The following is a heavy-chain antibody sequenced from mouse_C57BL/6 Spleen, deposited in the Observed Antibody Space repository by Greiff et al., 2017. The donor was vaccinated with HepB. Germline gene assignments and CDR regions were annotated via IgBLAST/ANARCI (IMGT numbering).Heavy chain of an antibody. CDR2: ISDGGSYT. D-gene: IGHD3-2*02. J-gene: IGHJ2*01. V-gene: IGHV5-4*01. Sequence: EVMLVESGGGLVKPGGSLKLSCAASGFTFSSYAMSWVRQTPEKRLEWVATISDGGSYTYYPDNVKGRFTISRDNAKNNLYLQMSHLKSEDTAMYYCARDSSGYGNSLYFDYWGQGTTLTVSS. CDR3: ARDSSGYGNSLYFDY. CDR1: GFTFSSYA.